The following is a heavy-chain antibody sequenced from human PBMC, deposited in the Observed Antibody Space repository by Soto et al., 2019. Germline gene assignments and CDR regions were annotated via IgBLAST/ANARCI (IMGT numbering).Heavy chain of an antibody. J-gene: IGHJ5*02. D-gene: IGHD3-3*01. CDR3: ARWWSGSRQGFDP. CDR1: GGSISSGDYY. Sequence: PSETLSLTCTVSGGSISSGDYYWSWIRQPPGKGLEWIGYIYYSGSTYYNPSLKSRVNISVDTSKNQFSLKLSSVTAADTAVYYCARWWSGSRQGFDPWGQGTLVTVSS. V-gene: IGHV4-30-4*01. CDR2: IYYSGST.